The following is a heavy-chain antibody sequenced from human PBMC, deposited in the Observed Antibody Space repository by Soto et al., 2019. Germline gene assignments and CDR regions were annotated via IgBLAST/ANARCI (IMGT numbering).Heavy chain of an antibody. CDR1: GGTFSSYA. V-gene: IGHV1-69*06. Sequence: QVQLVQSGAEVKKPGSSVKVSCKASGGTFSSYAISWVRQAPGQGLEWMGGIIPIFGTANYAQKFQGRVTITADKSTSTAYMELSSLRSEDTAVYYCARDHEEHYYGSGSYRYWGQGTLVTVSS. D-gene: IGHD3-10*01. CDR2: IIPIFGTA. CDR3: ARDHEEHYYGSGSYRY. J-gene: IGHJ4*02.